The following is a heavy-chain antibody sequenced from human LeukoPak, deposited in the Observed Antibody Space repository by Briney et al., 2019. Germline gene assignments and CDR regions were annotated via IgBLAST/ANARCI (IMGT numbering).Heavy chain of an antibody. CDR3: AKDQEFVQQQLVLLMDC. CDR2: ISYDGSNK. Sequence: GGSLRLSCAASGFTFSSYGMHWVRQAPGKGLEWVAVISYDGSNKYYADSVKGRFTISRDNSKNTLYLQMNSLRAEDTAVYYCAKDQEFVQQQLVLLMDCWGQGTLVTVSS. D-gene: IGHD6-13*01. J-gene: IGHJ4*02. V-gene: IGHV3-30*18. CDR1: GFTFSSYG.